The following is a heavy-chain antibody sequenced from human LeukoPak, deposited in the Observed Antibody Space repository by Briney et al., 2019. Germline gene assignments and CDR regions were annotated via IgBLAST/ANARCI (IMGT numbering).Heavy chain of an antibody. D-gene: IGHD3-10*01. CDR2: ISSSGSTI. CDR3: ARVSPLWSGDHDILRDV. Sequence: PGGSLRLSCAASGFTFSSYGMNWVRQAPGKGLEWVAYISSSGSTIYYADSVKGRFTISRDNAKNSLYLQMNSLRAEDTAVYYCARVSPLWSGDHDILRDVWGQGTTVTVSS. V-gene: IGHV3-48*04. J-gene: IGHJ6*02. CDR1: GFTFSSYG.